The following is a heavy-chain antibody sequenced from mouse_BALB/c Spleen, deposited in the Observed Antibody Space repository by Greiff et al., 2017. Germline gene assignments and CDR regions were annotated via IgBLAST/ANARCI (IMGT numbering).Heavy chain of an antibody. CDR1: GFTFNTYA. J-gene: IGHJ4*01. V-gene: IGHV10-1*02. CDR2: IRSKSNNYAT. CDR3: VRQEYYGRSTSYAMDY. Sequence: EVQLQESGGGLVQPKGSLKLSCAASGFTFNTYAMNWVRQSPGKGLEWVARIRSKSNNYATYYADSVKDRFTISRDDSQSMLYLQMNNLKTEDTATYYCVRQEYYGRSTSYAMDYWGQGTSVTVSS. D-gene: IGHD1-1*01.